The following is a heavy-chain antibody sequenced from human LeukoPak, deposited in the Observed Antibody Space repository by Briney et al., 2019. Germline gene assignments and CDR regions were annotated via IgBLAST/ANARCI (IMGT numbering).Heavy chain of an antibody. CDR1: GYTFTGYY. CDR2: INPNSGGT. J-gene: IGHJ6*02. D-gene: IGHD3-3*01. Sequence: GASVKVSCKASGYTFTGYYMHWVRQAPGQGLEWMGWINPNSGGTNYAQKFQGRVTMTRDTSISTAYMELSRLRSDDTAVYYCARDLPPRFLEWLFVPDNPYYYYGMDVWGQGTTVTVSS. CDR3: ARDLPPRFLEWLFVPDNPYYYYGMDV. V-gene: IGHV1-2*02.